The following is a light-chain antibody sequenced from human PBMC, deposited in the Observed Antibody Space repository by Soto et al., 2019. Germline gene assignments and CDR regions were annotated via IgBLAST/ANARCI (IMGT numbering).Light chain of an antibody. CDR1: SSNIGSNT. V-gene: IGLV1-44*01. Sequence: QSVLTQPPSASGTPGQRVTISCSGSSSNIGSNTVNWYQQLPGTAPKLLIYSNNQRPSGVPDRFSGSKSGTSASLAISGLQSEDEAEYYCAVCDDSEGVVFGGGTKLTVL. CDR3: AVCDDSEGVV. CDR2: SNN. J-gene: IGLJ2*01.